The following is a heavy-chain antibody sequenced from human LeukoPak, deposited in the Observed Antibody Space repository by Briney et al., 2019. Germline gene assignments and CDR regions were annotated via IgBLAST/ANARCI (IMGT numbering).Heavy chain of an antibody. Sequence: GGPLRLSCVASGFTFSDYWMSWVRQAPGKGLEWVANIKYDGIDKQYVDSIKGRFTISRDNAKNTLYLQMDSLRVDDTAIYYWAKFSRVHSSFGGKGTLVTVPS. CDR3: AKFSRVHSSF. J-gene: IGHJ4*02. V-gene: IGHV3-7*01. D-gene: IGHD3-3*01. CDR2: IKYDGIDK. CDR1: GFTFSDYW.